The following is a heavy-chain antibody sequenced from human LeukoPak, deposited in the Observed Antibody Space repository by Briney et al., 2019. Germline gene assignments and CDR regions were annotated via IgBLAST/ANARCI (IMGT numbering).Heavy chain of an antibody. Sequence: GGSLRLSCAASGFTFSSYWMSWVRQAPGKGLEWVANIKQDGSEKYYVDSVKGRFTIFRDNAKNSLYLQMNSLRAEDTAVYYCARALDYYDSSGYSRYYYYGMDVWGQGTTVTVSS. J-gene: IGHJ6*02. CDR2: IKQDGSEK. V-gene: IGHV3-7*01. CDR3: ARALDYYDSSGYSRYYYYGMDV. D-gene: IGHD3-22*01. CDR1: GFTFSSYW.